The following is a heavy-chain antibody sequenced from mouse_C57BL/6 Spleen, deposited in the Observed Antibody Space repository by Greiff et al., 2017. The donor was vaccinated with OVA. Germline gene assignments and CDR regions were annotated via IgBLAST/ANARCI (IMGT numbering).Heavy chain of an antibody. CDR2: IYPGGGYT. CDR3: ARETDDYDYAMDY. Sequence: VKLQESGAELVRPGTSVKMSCKASGYTFTNYWIGWAKQRPGHGLEWIGDIYPGGGYTNYNEKFKGKATLTADKSSSTAYMQFSSLTSEDSAIYYCARETDDYDYAMDYWGQGTSVTVSS. CDR1: GYTFTNYW. V-gene: IGHV1-63*01. J-gene: IGHJ4*01. D-gene: IGHD2-4*01.